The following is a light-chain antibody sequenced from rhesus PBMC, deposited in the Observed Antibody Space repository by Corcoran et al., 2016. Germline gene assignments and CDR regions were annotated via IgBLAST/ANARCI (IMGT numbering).Light chain of an antibody. J-gene: IGKJ2*01. CDR1: QGISNN. CDR3: QHGHGTPYN. V-gene: IGKV1-25*01. Sequence: DIQMTQSPSSLSASVGDTVTIPCRASQGISNNLAWYQQKPGNAPKLLIHYASTLQNGVPSRFSGSGSGTDFTRPLSRLQPEDFATYYCQHGHGTPYNLGQGTKVEI. CDR2: YAS.